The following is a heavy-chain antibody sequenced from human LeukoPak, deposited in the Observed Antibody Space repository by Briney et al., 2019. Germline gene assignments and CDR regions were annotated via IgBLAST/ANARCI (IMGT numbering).Heavy chain of an antibody. CDR2: VGHSGSA. CDR3: ASSADRITIFGVVSY. J-gene: IGHJ4*02. Sequence: SETLSLTCAVSGGSFSAFFWRWIRQPPGKGLEWIGDVGHSGSADYNPSLKSRVTISVDTSKNQFSLKLSSVTAADTAVYYCASSADRITIFGVVSYWGQGTLVTVSS. V-gene: IGHV4-34*01. D-gene: IGHD3-3*01. CDR1: GGSFSAFF.